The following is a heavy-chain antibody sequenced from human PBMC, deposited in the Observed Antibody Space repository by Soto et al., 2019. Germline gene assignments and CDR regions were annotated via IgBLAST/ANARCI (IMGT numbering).Heavy chain of an antibody. J-gene: IGHJ4*02. CDR1: GFTFMSYS. Sequence: EVQLVESGGDLVQPGGSLRLSCVVSGFTFMSYSMNWVRQAPEKGLEWISCIDSGSRTMDYAESVKGRFTISRDNAKNTLYLQMNSLRDEDTAVYYCAKDLSVAVAGALWGQGTLVTVSS. CDR2: IDSGSRTM. CDR3: AKDLSVAVAGAL. V-gene: IGHV3-48*02. D-gene: IGHD6-19*01.